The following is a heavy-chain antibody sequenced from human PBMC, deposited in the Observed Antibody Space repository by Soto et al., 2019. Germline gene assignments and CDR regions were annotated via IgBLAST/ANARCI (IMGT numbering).Heavy chain of an antibody. CDR2: IKNDGRST. CDR1: GFTFGNYW. Sequence: GGSLRLSCAASGFTFGNYWMHWVRQAPGKGLVWVSRIKNDGRSTNYADSVKGRFTISRDNAKNTLYLQMNSLRAEDTAVYYCSRDSRELGMEGTIDYGMDVWGQGTTVTVSS. V-gene: IGHV3-74*01. CDR3: SRDSRELGMEGTIDYGMDV. J-gene: IGHJ6*02. D-gene: IGHD3-16*01.